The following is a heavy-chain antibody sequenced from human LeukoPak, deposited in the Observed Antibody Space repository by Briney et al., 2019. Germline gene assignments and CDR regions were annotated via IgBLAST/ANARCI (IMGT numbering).Heavy chain of an antibody. CDR1: GGSISSYY. Sequence: SETLSLTCTVSGGSISSYYWSWIRQPPGKGLEWIGYIYYSGSTNYNPSLKSRVTISVDTSKNQFSLKLSSVTAADTAVYYCARDHTVTQEYYFDYWGQGTLVTVSS. J-gene: IGHJ4*02. CDR3: ARDHTVTQEYYFDY. CDR2: IYYSGST. D-gene: IGHD4-17*01. V-gene: IGHV4-59*12.